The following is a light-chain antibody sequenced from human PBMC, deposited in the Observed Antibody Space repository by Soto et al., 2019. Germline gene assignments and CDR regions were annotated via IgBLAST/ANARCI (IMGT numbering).Light chain of an antibody. CDR3: IQLDNFSWT. Sequence: AIQITQSPSSLFARVGDRLPIPCRASQGIRNYLDCYQQKPGRAPKLLIFAASNLQSGVPSRFSGSGSGTDFTLAIGRLQTEDFATYYCIQLDNFSWTLGQGTMVDIK. V-gene: IGKV1-6*01. J-gene: IGKJ1*01. CDR2: AAS. CDR1: QGIRNY.